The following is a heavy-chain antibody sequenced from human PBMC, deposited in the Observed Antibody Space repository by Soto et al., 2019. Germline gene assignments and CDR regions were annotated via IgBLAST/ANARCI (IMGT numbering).Heavy chain of an antibody. CDR1: GFTFSSYA. CDR3: AKNPGPIAAAVWGRYFDY. D-gene: IGHD6-13*01. Sequence: EVQLLESGGGLVQPGGSLRLSCAASGFTFSSYAMSWVRQAPGKGLEWVSAISGSGGSTYYADSVKGRFTISRDNSKKTLYLQMNSLRAEDTAVYYCAKNPGPIAAAVWGRYFDYWGQGTLVTVSS. J-gene: IGHJ4*02. CDR2: ISGSGGST. V-gene: IGHV3-23*01.